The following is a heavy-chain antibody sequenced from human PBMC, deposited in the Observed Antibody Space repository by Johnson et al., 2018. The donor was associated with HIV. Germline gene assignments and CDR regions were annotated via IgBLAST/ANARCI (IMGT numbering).Heavy chain of an antibody. J-gene: IGHJ3*02. CDR2: VTGTGGDT. D-gene: IGHD3-3*01. CDR3: AREVFTIFGATQRGAFDI. CDR1: EFTFSSYG. V-gene: IGHV3-23*04. Sequence: MLLVESGGGLVQPGGSLRLSCAASEFTFSSYGMSWVRQAPGKGLEWVSGVTGTGGDTYYAESVKGRFTISRDNSKKTLYLQMNSLRAEETAVYYCAREVFTIFGATQRGAFDIWGQGTMVTVSS.